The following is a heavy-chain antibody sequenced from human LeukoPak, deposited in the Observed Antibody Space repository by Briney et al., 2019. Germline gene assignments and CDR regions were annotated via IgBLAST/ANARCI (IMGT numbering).Heavy chain of an antibody. CDR1: GGSISSGGYY. D-gene: IGHD3-10*01. V-gene: IGHV4-31*03. CDR3: ARDKGIGELYHWFDP. Sequence: KPSETLSLTCTVSGGSISSGGYYWSWIRQHPGKGLEWIGYIYYSGSTYYNPSLKSRVTISVDTSKNQFSLKLSSVTAADTAVYYCARDKGIGELYHWFDPWGQGTLVTVSS. J-gene: IGHJ5*02. CDR2: IYYSGST.